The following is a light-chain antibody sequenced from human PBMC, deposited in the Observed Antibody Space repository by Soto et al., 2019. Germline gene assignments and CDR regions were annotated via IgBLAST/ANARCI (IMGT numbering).Light chain of an antibody. CDR1: QSLNND. CDR2: DAS. Sequence: QLTQSPSTLSASVGDRVTITCRASQSLNNDLAWYQQKPGKAPNLLIYDASTLERGVPSRFSGTGSGTEFTLAINSLQPDDFATYYCQQYHRSSITFGQGTRLEI. J-gene: IGKJ5*01. V-gene: IGKV1-5*01. CDR3: QQYHRSSIT.